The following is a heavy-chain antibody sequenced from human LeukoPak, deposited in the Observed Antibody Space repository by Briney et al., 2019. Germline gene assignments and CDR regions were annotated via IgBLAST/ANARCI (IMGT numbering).Heavy chain of an antibody. V-gene: IGHV4-39*07. Sequence: PSETLSLTCTVSGGSISSSSYYWSWIRQPPGKGLEWIGEINHSGSTNYNPSLKSRVTISVDTSKNQFSLKLSSVTAADTAVYYCARRRWLQFFADWGQGTLVTVSS. CDR3: ARRRWLQFFAD. CDR1: GGSISSSSYY. D-gene: IGHD5-24*01. CDR2: INHSGST. J-gene: IGHJ4*02.